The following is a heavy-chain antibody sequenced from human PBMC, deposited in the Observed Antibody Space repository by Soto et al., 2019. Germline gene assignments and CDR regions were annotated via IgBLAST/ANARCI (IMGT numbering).Heavy chain of an antibody. Sequence: SGRTLVNPTQTLTLTCTFSVFSLNTRGVGVGWIRQPPGNALEWLAVIYWDDDRRYSPYLNSRLTITKDTSRNQVVLTKTNMDPVETATYYYAHIMITYGRVNGLDAFDNWGQGTMVTVSS. CDR3: AHIMITYGRVNGLDAFDN. CDR1: VFSLNTRGVG. J-gene: IGHJ3*02. V-gene: IGHV2-5*02. D-gene: IGHD3-16*01. CDR2: IYWDDDR.